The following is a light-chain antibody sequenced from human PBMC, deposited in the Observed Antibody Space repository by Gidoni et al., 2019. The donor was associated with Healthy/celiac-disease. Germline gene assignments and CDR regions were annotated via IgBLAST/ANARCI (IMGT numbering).Light chain of an antibody. J-gene: IGLJ2*01. Sequence: QSVLTHPPSVSAAPGQKVTLSCAGSSSNIGNNYVSWYQQLPGTAPKLLIYANNKRPSGIPDRFSGSKSGTSATLGITGLQTGDEADYYCGTWDSSLSALVFGGGTKLTVL. V-gene: IGLV1-51*01. CDR3: GTWDSSLSALV. CDR1: SSNIGNNY. CDR2: ANN.